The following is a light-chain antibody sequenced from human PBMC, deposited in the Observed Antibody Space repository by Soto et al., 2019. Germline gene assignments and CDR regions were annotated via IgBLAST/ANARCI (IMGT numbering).Light chain of an antibody. CDR1: SSNLGGTS. CDR2: DDN. J-gene: IGLJ1*01. V-gene: IGLV1-51*01. CDR3: GSWHSRRSANV. Sequence: QPVLTQPPSVTATPGQKVTISCSGSSSNLGGTSVSCYQQLPGTAPKLLIYDDNKRPLGIPDRFSGPKSRPSAPLPITGFQPGEEADYYCGSWHSRRSANVFGTGTKVTVL.